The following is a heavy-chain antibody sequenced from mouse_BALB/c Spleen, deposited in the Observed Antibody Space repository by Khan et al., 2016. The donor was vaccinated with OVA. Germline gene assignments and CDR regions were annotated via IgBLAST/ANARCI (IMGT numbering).Heavy chain of an antibody. CDR2: INYSGDT. CDR1: GYSITSDYA. V-gene: IGHV3-2*02. J-gene: IGHJ3*01. CDR3: VRGRTY. Sequence: EVQLQESGPGLVKPSQSLSLTCTVTGYSITSDYAWNWIRQFPGNKLEWMGYINYSGDTSKNPSPKGRMSISRDTSKNQFFLQLNSVTTEDTATYYCVRGRTYWGQGTLVTVSA.